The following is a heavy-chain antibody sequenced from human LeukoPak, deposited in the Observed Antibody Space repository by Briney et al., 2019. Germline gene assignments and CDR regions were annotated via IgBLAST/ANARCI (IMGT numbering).Heavy chain of an antibody. CDR3: AREAGYSRIFDY. Sequence: GGSLRLSCAASGFTFSSYSMNWVRQAPGKGLEWVSSISSSSSYIYYADSVKGRFTISRDNAKNSLYLQMNSLRAEDTAVYYCAREAGYSRIFDYWGQGTLVTVSS. CDR2: ISSSSSYI. D-gene: IGHD6-13*01. J-gene: IGHJ4*02. CDR1: GFTFSSYS. V-gene: IGHV3-21*01.